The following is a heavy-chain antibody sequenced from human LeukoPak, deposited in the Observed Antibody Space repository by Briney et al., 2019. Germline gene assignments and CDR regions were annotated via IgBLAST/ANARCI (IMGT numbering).Heavy chain of an antibody. CDR1: GFTFDDYA. D-gene: IGHD3-22*01. J-gene: IGHJ3*02. CDR2: ISWNSGSI. CDR3: ASGDSSGYYISAFDI. V-gene: IGHV3-9*01. Sequence: GGSLRLSCAASGFTFDDYAMHWVRQAPGKGLEWVSGISWNSGSIGYADSVKGRFTISRDNAKNSLYLQMNSLRAEDTAVYYCASGDSSGYYISAFDIWGQGTMVTVSS.